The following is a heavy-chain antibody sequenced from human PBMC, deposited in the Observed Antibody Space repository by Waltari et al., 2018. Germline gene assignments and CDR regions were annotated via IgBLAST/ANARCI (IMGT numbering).Heavy chain of an antibody. Sequence: QLQLQESGPGLVQPSETLSLTCTVSGGSISSTGYYWGWIRQPPGKGPEWIEIIYFSWRTDYTPDLKSRVTIAVDASKNQFSLKLSSVTAADTAVYYCATHGSGAGNYYFDYWGQGTLVTVSS. D-gene: IGHD6-19*01. CDR1: GGSISSTGYY. CDR3: ATHGSGAGNYYFDY. J-gene: IGHJ4*02. V-gene: IGHV4-39*07. CDR2: IYFSWRT.